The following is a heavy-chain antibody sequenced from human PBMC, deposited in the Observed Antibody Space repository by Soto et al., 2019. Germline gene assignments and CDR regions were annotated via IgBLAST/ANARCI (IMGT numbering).Heavy chain of an antibody. CDR3: ARVRGGSGWGPNKYGMDV. Sequence: QVQLVQSGAEVKKPGASVKVSCKASGYTFTSYDINWVRQATGQGLEWMGWMNLNSGNTGYAQKFQGRVTTTRNTSISTADMELSSLRSEDTAVYYCARVRGGSGWGPNKYGMDVWGQGTTVTVSS. CDR2: MNLNSGNT. D-gene: IGHD6-19*01. CDR1: GYTFTSYD. V-gene: IGHV1-8*01. J-gene: IGHJ6*02.